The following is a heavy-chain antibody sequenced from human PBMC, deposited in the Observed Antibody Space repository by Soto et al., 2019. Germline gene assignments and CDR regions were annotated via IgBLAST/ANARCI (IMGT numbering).Heavy chain of an antibody. J-gene: IGHJ4*02. CDR3: ARDRAPVDY. CDR1: GYTFSSYH. V-gene: IGHV1-18*01. CDR2: ISAYNGNT. Sequence: QIQLVQSGAEVKKPGASVKVSCKASGYTFSSYHITWVRQAPGQGLEWMGWISAYNGNTNYAQNFQGRVTMTTDPSTSTAYVEMSSLKSDDTADYYCARDRAPVDYWGQGTLVTVSS.